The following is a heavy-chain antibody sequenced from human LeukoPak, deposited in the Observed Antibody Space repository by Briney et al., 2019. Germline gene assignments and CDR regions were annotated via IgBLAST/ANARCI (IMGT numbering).Heavy chain of an antibody. CDR3: ARRSYDSSVYYRYMYYFDY. CDR1: GYSFTTNW. CDR2: TYPGDSDT. Sequence: GESLKISCKGSGYSFTTNWIGWVRQMPGKGLEWMGITYPGDSDTRYSPSFQGQVTISVDKSISTAYLQWSSLKASDTAMYYCARRSYDSSVYYRYMYYFDYWGQGTLVTVSS. V-gene: IGHV5-51*01. J-gene: IGHJ4*02. D-gene: IGHD3-22*01.